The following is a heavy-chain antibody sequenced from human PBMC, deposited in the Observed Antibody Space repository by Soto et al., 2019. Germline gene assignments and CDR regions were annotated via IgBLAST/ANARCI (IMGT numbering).Heavy chain of an antibody. CDR3: ARVKRSIAARHFDY. CDR2: ISSSSSYI. CDR1: GFTFSSYS. J-gene: IGHJ4*02. D-gene: IGHD6-6*01. Sequence: GGSLRLSCAASGFTFSSYSMNWVRQAPGKGLEWVSSISSSSSYIYYADSVKGRFTISRDNAKNSLYLQMNSLRAEDTAVYYCARVKRSIAARHFDYWGQGTLVTVS. V-gene: IGHV3-21*01.